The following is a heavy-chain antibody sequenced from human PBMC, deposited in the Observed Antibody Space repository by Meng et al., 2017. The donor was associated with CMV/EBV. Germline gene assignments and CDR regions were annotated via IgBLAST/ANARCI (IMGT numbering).Heavy chain of an antibody. CDR1: GFPFSSYG. CDR3: AKEVVAGYFDY. Sequence: VGLGGGLVQPGGLLALACAASGFPFSSYGMHWVRQAPGKGLEWVAFIRYDGSNKYYADSVKGRFTISRDNSKNTLYLQMNSLRAEDTAVYYCAKEVVAGYFDYWGQGTLVTVSS. V-gene: IGHV3-30*02. D-gene: IGHD6-19*01. CDR2: IRYDGSNK. J-gene: IGHJ4*02.